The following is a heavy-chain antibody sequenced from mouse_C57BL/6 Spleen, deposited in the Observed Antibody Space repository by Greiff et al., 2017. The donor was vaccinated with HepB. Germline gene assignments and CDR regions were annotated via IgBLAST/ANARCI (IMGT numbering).Heavy chain of an antibody. V-gene: IGHV1-69*01. CDR2: IDPSDSYT. CDR1: GYTFTSYW. CDR3: ARGGATVVAGSYYAMDY. D-gene: IGHD1-1*01. J-gene: IGHJ4*01. Sequence: QVQLQQPGAELVMPGASVKLSCKASGYTFTSYWMHWVKQRPGQGLEWIGEIDPSDSYTNYNQKFKGKSTLTVDKSSSTAYMQLSSLTSEDSAVYYCARGGATVVAGSYYAMDYWGQGTSVTVSS.